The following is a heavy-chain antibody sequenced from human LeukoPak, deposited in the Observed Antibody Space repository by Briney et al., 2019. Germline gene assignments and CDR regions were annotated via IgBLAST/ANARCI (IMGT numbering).Heavy chain of an antibody. CDR3: ARAWVRVRGVSGPQASYFDL. V-gene: IGHV4-30-2*01. Sequence: SGTLSLTCAVSGGSISSGGYSWSWIRQPPGKGLEWIGYIYHSGSTYYNPSLKSRVTISVDRSKNQFSLKLSSVTAADTAVYYCARAWVRVRGVSGPQASYFDLWGRGTLVTVSS. CDR1: GGSISSGGYS. D-gene: IGHD3-10*01. CDR2: IYHSGST. J-gene: IGHJ2*01.